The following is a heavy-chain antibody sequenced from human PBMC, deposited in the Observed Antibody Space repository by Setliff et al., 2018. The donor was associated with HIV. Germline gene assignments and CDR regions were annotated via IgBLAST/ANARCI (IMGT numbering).Heavy chain of an antibody. J-gene: IGHJ6*03. V-gene: IGHV4-4*07. CDR2: IYTSGST. CDR1: GGSINNYY. CDR3: ARGFTNYDIMTGYPRAPYYYYYMDV. D-gene: IGHD3-9*01. Sequence: PSETLSLTCSVYGGSINNYYWSWIRQPAGKGLEWIGRIYTSGSTNYNPSLERRVTMSVDTSKNHFSLKLRSVTAADTAVYYCARGFTNYDIMTGYPRAPYYYYYMDVWGKGTTVTVSS.